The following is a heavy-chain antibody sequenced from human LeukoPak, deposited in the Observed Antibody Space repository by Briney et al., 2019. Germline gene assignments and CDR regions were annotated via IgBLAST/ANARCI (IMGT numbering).Heavy chain of an antibody. D-gene: IGHD3-10*01. Sequence: PGGSLRLSCAASEFTFTTYAMSWVRQAPGKGLEWVSTISGSGGSTYYADSVKGRFTISRDTSKNTLFLQMNSLRAEDTALYYCANFSGYYGSGSYYLDSWGQGTLVTVSS. CDR2: ISGSGGST. CDR3: ANFSGYYGSGSYYLDS. CDR1: EFTFTTYA. J-gene: IGHJ4*02. V-gene: IGHV3-23*01.